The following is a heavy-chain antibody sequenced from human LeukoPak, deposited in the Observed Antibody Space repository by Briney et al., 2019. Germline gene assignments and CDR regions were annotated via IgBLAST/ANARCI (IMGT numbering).Heavy chain of an antibody. J-gene: IGHJ4*02. CDR2: ISYDGSNK. Sequence: GRSLRLSCAASGFTFSSYGMHWVRQAPGKGLEWVAVISYDGSNKYYADSVKGRFTISRDNSKNTLYLQMNSLRAEDTAVYCCAKVAVAVAGDYWGQGTLVTVSS. CDR3: AKVAVAVAGDY. V-gene: IGHV3-30*18. CDR1: GFTFSSYG. D-gene: IGHD6-19*01.